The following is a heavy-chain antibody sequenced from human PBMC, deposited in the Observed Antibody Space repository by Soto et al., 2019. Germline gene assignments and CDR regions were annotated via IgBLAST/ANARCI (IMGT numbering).Heavy chain of an antibody. CDR2: IDHRGTT. D-gene: IGHD5-12*01. J-gene: IGHJ4*02. CDR3: APGGGWLPDT. CDR1: GASVNSNY. Sequence: QAQLHESGPGLVKPSETLSLSCTVSGASVNSNYWSWIRQSPGKGLEWIGYIDHRGTTNYNPSLKRRGTLSSDTPKDQFSLRLSSWTAGDPAVYYFAPGGGWLPDTWGQGTLVTVSS. V-gene: IGHV4-59*02.